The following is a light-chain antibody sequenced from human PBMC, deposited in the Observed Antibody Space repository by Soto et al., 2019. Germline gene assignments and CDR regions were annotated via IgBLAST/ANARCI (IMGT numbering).Light chain of an antibody. CDR1: QSVSNNY. CDR3: QQYGSSGT. J-gene: IGKJ1*01. CDR2: GAS. V-gene: IGKV3-20*01. Sequence: EMMLNPSPGTLSLSPGERATLSCRASQSVSNNYLAWYQQKPGQAPRLLIYGASNRATGIPDRFSGSGSGTDFTLTISRLEPEDFAVYYCQQYGSSGTFGQGTKVDI.